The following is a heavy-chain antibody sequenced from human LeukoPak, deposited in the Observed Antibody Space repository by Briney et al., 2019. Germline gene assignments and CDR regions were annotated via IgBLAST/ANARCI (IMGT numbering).Heavy chain of an antibody. Sequence: SETLSLTCTVSGGSISSYYWGWIRQPPGKGLEWIGSIYHSGSTYYNPSLKSRVTISVDTSKNQFSLKLSSVTAADTAVYYCARNYYGSGGFWFDPWGQGTLVTVSS. CDR3: ARNYYGSGGFWFDP. CDR2: IYHSGST. D-gene: IGHD3-10*01. CDR1: GGSISSYY. V-gene: IGHV4-38-2*02. J-gene: IGHJ5*02.